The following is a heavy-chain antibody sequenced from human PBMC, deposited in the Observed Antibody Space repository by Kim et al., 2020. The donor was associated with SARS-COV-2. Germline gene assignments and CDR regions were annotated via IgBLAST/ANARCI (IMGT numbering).Heavy chain of an antibody. CDR3: VRDTFYYGMDV. Sequence: GGSLRLSCAASAFTVSTNYTTWVRQAPGKGLEWVSIIYAGGSTYYADSVKGRFTISRDISKNTLDLQMNSLRAEDTAIYYCVRDTFYYGMDVWGQGTTVTVSS. V-gene: IGHV3-53*01. J-gene: IGHJ6*02. CDR2: IYAGGST. CDR1: AFTVSTNY.